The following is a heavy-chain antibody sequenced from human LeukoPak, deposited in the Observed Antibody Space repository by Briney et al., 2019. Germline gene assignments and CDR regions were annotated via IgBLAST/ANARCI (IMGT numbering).Heavy chain of an antibody. Sequence: PGGSLRLSCAASGFTFSTYSMNWVRQAPGKGLEWVSYISSSSSTIYYADSVKGRFTISRDNAKNSLHLQMNSLRVEDTAVYYCAKNGGPHGMDVWGQGTTVTVSS. CDR2: ISSSSSTI. CDR3: AKNGGPHGMDV. V-gene: IGHV3-48*04. D-gene: IGHD3-16*01. CDR1: GFTFSTYS. J-gene: IGHJ6*02.